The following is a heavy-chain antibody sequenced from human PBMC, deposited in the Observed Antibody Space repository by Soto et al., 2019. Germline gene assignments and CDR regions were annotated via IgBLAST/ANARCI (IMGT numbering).Heavy chain of an antibody. V-gene: IGHV4-4*02. CDR1: GGSISSSNW. J-gene: IGHJ4*02. CDR3: ARDKTVAAAGTGFDY. CDR2: IYHSGST. Sequence: PSETLSLTXAVSGGSISSSNWWSWVRQPPGKGLEWIGEIYHSGSTNYNPSLKSRVTISVDKSKNQFSLKLSSVTAADTAVYYCARDKTVAAAGTGFDYWGQGTLVTVSS. D-gene: IGHD6-13*01.